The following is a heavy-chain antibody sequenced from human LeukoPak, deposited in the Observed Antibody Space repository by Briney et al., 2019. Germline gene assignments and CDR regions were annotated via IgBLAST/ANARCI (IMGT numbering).Heavy chain of an antibody. CDR1: GGSFSGYY. D-gene: IGHD6-19*01. V-gene: IGHV4-34*01. CDR2: INHSGST. Sequence: ASETLSLTCAVYGGSFSGYYWSWIRQPPGKGLEWIGEINHSGSTNYNPSLKSRVTISVDTSKNQFSLKLSSVTAADTAVYYCARDNIAVAGIDYWGQGTLVTVSS. CDR3: ARDNIAVAGIDY. J-gene: IGHJ4*02.